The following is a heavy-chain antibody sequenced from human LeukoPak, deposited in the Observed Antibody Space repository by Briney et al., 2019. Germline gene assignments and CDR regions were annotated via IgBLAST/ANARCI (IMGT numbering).Heavy chain of an antibody. D-gene: IGHD6-19*01. CDR2: INHSGST. CDR3: VPVAVAGTGVSI. V-gene: IGHV4-34*01. J-gene: IGHJ3*02. Sequence: SETLSLTCAVYGGSFSGYYWSWIRQPPGKGLEWIGEINHSGSTNYNPSLESRVTISVDTSKNQFSLKLSSVTAADTAVYYCVPVAVAGTGVSIWGQGTMVTVSS. CDR1: GGSFSGYY.